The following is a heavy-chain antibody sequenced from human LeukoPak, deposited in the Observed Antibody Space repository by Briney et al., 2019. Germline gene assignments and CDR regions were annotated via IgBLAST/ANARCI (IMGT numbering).Heavy chain of an antibody. D-gene: IGHD5-12*01. J-gene: IGHJ4*02. V-gene: IGHV1-2*02. CDR3: AKGGMDIVATIMLYFDY. Sequence: GASVKVSCKASGYSFSDKYMHWVRQAPGQGLEWMGWINPNSGGTNYAQKFQGRVTMTTDTSMSTAYMELSRLTSDDTAVYYCAKGGMDIVATIMLYFDYWGQGTLVTVSS. CDR1: GYSFSDKY. CDR2: INPNSGGT.